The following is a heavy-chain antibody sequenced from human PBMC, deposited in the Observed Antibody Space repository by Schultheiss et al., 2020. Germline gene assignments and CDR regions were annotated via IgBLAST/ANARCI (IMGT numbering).Heavy chain of an antibody. J-gene: IGHJ6*02. CDR3: ARGNRPYGMDV. CDR1: GFTFSSYW. D-gene: IGHD1/OR15-1a*01. Sequence: SLKISCAAAGFTFSSYWMHWVRQAPGKGLVWVSRINSDGSSTSYADSVKGRFTISRDNAKNTLYLQMNSLRAEDTAVYYCARGNRPYGMDVWGQGTTVTVSS. CDR2: INSDGSST. V-gene: IGHV3-74*01.